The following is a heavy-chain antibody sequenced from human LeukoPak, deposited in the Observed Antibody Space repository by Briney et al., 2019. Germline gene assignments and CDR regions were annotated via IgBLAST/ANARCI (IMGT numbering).Heavy chain of an antibody. CDR3: ARDIVTKY. Sequence: GGSLGLSCVASGFTFNTCWMTWVRQAPGKGLEWVANIKQDGSEKNYVDSVKGRFTISRDNAKNSLYLQMNSLRAEDTAVYYCARDIVTKYWGQVTRGTGSS. CDR2: IKQDGSEK. D-gene: IGHD2-21*01. J-gene: IGHJ4*02. V-gene: IGHV3-7*03. CDR1: GFTFNTCW.